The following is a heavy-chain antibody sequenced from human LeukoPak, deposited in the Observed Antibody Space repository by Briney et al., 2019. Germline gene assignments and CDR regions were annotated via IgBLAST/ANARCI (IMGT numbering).Heavy chain of an antibody. CDR1: RFSFSSYA. Sequence: GGSLRLSCAASRFSFSSYAMHWVRQAPGKGLEWVAVISYDGSNKYYVDSVKGRFTISRDNSKNTLYLQMNSLRAEDTAVYYCARASRGEYCSSTSCYLFGDAFDIWGQGTMVTVSS. CDR2: ISYDGSNK. D-gene: IGHD2-2*01. J-gene: IGHJ3*02. CDR3: ARASRGEYCSSTSCYLFGDAFDI. V-gene: IGHV3-30*04.